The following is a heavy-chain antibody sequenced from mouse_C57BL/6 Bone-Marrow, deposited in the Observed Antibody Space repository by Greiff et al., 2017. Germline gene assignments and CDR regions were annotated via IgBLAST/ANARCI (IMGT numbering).Heavy chain of an antibody. CDR3: VSSYYYGSSYWFAY. CDR1: GYTFTSYW. Sequence: QVQLQQPGAELVMPGASVKLSCKASGYTFTSYWMHWVKQRPGQGLEWIGEIVPSDSYTNYNQKFKGKSTLTVDKSSSTAYMQLSRLTSEDSAVYYCVSSYYYGSSYWFAYWGQGTLVTVSA. J-gene: IGHJ3*01. V-gene: IGHV1-69*01. D-gene: IGHD1-1*01. CDR2: IVPSDSYT.